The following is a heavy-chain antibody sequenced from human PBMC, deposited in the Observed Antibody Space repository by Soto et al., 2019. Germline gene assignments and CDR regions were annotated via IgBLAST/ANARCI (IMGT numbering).Heavy chain of an antibody. D-gene: IGHD5-18*01. Sequence: SVKVSCKASGGTFSSYAISWVRQAPGQGLEWTGGIIPIFGTANYAQKFQGRVTITADESTSTAYMELSSLRSEDTAVYYCAEGRGYSYRFDPWGQGTLVTVSS. CDR3: AEGRGYSYRFDP. V-gene: IGHV1-69*13. CDR2: IIPIFGTA. J-gene: IGHJ5*02. CDR1: GGTFSSYA.